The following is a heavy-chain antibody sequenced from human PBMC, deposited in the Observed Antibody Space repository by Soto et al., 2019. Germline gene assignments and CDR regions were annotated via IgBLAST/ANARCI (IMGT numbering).Heavy chain of an antibody. D-gene: IGHD3-3*01. CDR3: ARDRRRYDFWSGYYSWFDP. CDR2: ISSSSSTI. J-gene: IGHJ5*02. V-gene: IGHV3-48*02. Sequence: GGSLRLSCAASGFTFSSYSMNWVRQAPGKGLEWVSYISSSSSTIYYADSVKGRFTISRDNAKNSLYLQMNSLRDEDTAVYYCARDRRRYDFWSGYYSWFDPWGQGTLVTVSS. CDR1: GFTFSSYS.